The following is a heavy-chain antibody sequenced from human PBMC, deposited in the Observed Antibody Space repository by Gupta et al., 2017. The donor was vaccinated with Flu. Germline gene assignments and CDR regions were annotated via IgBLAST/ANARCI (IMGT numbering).Heavy chain of an antibody. V-gene: IGHV3-9*01. CDR1: GFSLDDYG. J-gene: IGHJ3*02. D-gene: IGHD3-3*01. Sequence: EVQLVESRGGFLPPGLSLRLSCAASGFSLDDYGMHWVRQAPGTGMGWLSGGDRNSATIGYADSVKGRFTISIDNAKISLYLQMNSLITDDTALYYCVREIIQRDAFDMWGQGTLVTVSS. CDR3: VREIIQRDAFDM. CDR2: GDRNSATI.